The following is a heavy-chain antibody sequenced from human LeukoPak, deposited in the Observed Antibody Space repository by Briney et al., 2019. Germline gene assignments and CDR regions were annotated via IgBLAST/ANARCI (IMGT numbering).Heavy chain of an antibody. Sequence: GPSVKLFREASGDTFSSYAISWVRQARGQGIAWVGGIIPIFGTANYAQKLQGRVTITTDESTSTAHMERSSLRSEDTAVYYCARELITFGGVIVTDEAFDIWGQGTMVTVSS. CDR2: IIPIFGTA. CDR3: ARELITFGGVIVTDEAFDI. D-gene: IGHD3-16*02. CDR1: GDTFSSYA. J-gene: IGHJ3*02. V-gene: IGHV1-69*05.